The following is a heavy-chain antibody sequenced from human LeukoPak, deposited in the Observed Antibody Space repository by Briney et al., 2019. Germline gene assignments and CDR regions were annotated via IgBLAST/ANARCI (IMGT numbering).Heavy chain of an antibody. CDR1: GYTFTGYH. CDR3: ARGLAPHLINWFAP. D-gene: IGHD3-10*01. Sequence: ASVKVSCKASGYTFTGYHIQWVRQAPGQGLEWMGWINPNGGDTTCAQKFQGRVSMTRDTSIGTAYMELNILKSDDTAVYYCARGLAPHLINWFAPWGQGTLVTVSS. J-gene: IGHJ5*02. CDR2: INPNGGDT. V-gene: IGHV1-2*02.